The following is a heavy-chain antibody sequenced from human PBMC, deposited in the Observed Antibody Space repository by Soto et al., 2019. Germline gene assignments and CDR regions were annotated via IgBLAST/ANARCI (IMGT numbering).Heavy chain of an antibody. D-gene: IGHD5-18*01. Sequence: HPGGSLRLSCAASGFTVSSNYMSWVRQAPGKGLEWVSVIYSGGSTYYADSVKGRFTISRDNSKNTLYLQMNSLRAEDTAVYYCARARWIQLWFAYYGMDVWGQGTTVTVSS. J-gene: IGHJ6*02. CDR2: IYSGGST. V-gene: IGHV3-53*01. CDR3: ARARWIQLWFAYYGMDV. CDR1: GFTVSSNY.